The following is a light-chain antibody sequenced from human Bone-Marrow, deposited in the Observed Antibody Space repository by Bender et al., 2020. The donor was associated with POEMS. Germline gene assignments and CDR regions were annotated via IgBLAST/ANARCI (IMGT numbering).Light chain of an antibody. J-gene: IGLJ2*01. Sequence: SYKLTQPPAVSVSPGQTARITCSGDALPREYVSWYQQKPGQAPVLVIFEDSERPSGIPERFSGSLSGTTVTLTISPVKAEDEADYYCQSTDSDASVIFGGGTKLTVL. CDR2: EDS. CDR1: ALPREY. CDR3: QSTDSDASVI. V-gene: IGLV3-25*03.